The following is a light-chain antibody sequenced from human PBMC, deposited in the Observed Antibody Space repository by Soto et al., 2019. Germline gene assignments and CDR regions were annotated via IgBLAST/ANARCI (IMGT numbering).Light chain of an antibody. CDR2: AAS. J-gene: IGKJ1*01. V-gene: IGKV1-39*01. CDR1: QRISTY. Sequence: DIQMTQSPSSLSASVGDRVTITCRASQRISTYLNWYHQKPGKAPTLLIYAASSLQSGVPSRFSGSGSGTDFTLTISSLQPEDFATYYCQQSYNTPRTFGQGTKVEIK. CDR3: QQSYNTPRT.